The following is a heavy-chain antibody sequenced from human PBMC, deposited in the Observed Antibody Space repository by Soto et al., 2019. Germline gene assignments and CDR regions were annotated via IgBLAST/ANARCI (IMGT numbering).Heavy chain of an antibody. J-gene: IGHJ3*02. V-gene: IGHV4-59*01. CDR3: ASSTLYGDYSTAFDI. D-gene: IGHD4-17*01. CDR1: GGSISSYY. Sequence: QVQLQESGPGLVKPSETLSLTCTVSGGSISSYYWSWIRQPPGKGLEWIGYIYYSGSTNYNPSLKSRVTISVDTSKSQFSLKLSSVTAADTAVYYCASSTLYGDYSTAFDIWGQGTMVTVSS. CDR2: IYYSGST.